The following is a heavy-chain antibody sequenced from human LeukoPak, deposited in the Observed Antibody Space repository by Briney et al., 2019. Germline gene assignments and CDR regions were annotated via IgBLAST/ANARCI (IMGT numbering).Heavy chain of an antibody. V-gene: IGHV3-7*04. CDR2: IKRDGSAV. CDR1: KFTFSSSW. D-gene: IGHD3-22*01. J-gene: IGHJ4*02. Sequence: GGSLRLSCVASKFTFSSSWMSWVRQAPGKGLEWVANIKRDGSAVFQVDSLKGRFTVSRDNTKNSLYLQMSSLRVEDTAVYYCARWIHDSAAWRLDYWGRGALVTVSS. CDR3: ARWIHDSAAWRLDY.